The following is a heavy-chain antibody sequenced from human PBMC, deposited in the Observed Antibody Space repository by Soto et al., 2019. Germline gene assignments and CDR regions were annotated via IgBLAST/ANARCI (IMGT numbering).Heavy chain of an antibody. Sequence: QVQLVESGGGVVQPGRSLRLSCAASGFTFSSYGMHWVRQAPGKGLEWVAGIAYDGSNKYYADSVKGRFTISRDNSKNPLYLQINSLRAEDTAVYYCAKDSRRSTESDGDRRTYYYYYYMDVWGKGTTVTVSS. V-gene: IGHV3-30*18. D-gene: IGHD4-17*01. J-gene: IGHJ6*03. CDR1: GFTFSSYG. CDR2: IAYDGSNK. CDR3: AKDSRRSTESDGDRRTYYYYYYMDV.